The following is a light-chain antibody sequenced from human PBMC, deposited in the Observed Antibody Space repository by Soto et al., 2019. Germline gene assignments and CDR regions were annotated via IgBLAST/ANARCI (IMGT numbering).Light chain of an antibody. CDR1: ESVSSSY. CDR2: GAS. V-gene: IGKV3-20*01. J-gene: IGKJ1*01. Sequence: THSFFEGRRASLSCTAIESVSSSYLAWYQQRPGQAPRLLIYGASSRATGTPDRFSGSGSGTDFTLTISRLEPEDFAVYYCQQYGSSPPWTFGHGTKVDIK. CDR3: QQYGSSPPWT.